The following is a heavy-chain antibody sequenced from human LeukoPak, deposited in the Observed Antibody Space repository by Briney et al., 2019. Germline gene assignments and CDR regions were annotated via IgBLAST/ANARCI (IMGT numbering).Heavy chain of an antibody. CDR1: GYTFTDYY. J-gene: IGHJ4*02. CDR3: ARLEGVYDLWSGIKGAAFDY. CDR2: VDPEDGET. D-gene: IGHD3-3*01. V-gene: IGHV1-69-2*01. Sequence: ASVKVSCKASGYTFTDYYMHWVQQAPGKGLEWMGRVDPEDGETIYAEKFQGRVTITADTSTDTAYMELSSLRSDDTAVYYCARLEGVYDLWSGIKGAAFDYWGQGTLVTVSS.